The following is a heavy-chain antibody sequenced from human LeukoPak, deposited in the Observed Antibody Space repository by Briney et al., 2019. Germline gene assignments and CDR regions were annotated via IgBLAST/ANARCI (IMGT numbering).Heavy chain of an antibody. CDR2: TSGSGHNT. J-gene: IGHJ3*02. V-gene: IGHV3-23*01. CDR1: GFTFANYA. CDR3: AKDPNGDYVGAFDM. D-gene: IGHD4-17*01. Sequence: GGSLRLSCAASGFTFANYAITWIRQAPGKRLEWVSSTSGSGHNTYYADSVQGRFTISRDNSKNTLFLQMNSLRADDTAVYHCAKDPNGDYVGAFDMWGQGTMVTVSS.